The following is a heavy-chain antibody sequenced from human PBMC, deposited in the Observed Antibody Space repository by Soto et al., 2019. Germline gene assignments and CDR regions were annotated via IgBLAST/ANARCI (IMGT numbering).Heavy chain of an antibody. CDR3: ARGRFSGHDS. J-gene: IGHJ5*01. D-gene: IGHD5-12*01. CDR1: GGSISSYY. Sequence: PSETLSLTCTVSGGSISSYYWSWIRQPAGKGLEWIGRIYASGSANYNPSLKSRVTMSVDTSKSQFSLKLSSVTAADTAVYYCARGRFSGHDSSVQGTLVTVAS. V-gene: IGHV4-4*07. CDR2: IYASGSA.